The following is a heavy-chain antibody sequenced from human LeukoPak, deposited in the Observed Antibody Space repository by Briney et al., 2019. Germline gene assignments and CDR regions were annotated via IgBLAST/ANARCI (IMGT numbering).Heavy chain of an antibody. D-gene: IGHD2-2*01. V-gene: IGHV1-8*01. Sequence: GVSVTVSCKASGYTFTSYDINWVRQATGQGLEWMGWMNPNSGNTGYAQKFQGRVTMTRNTSISTAYMELSSLRSEDTAVYYCARVPAASSGMDVWGQGTTVTVSS. CDR1: GYTFTSYD. CDR3: ARVPAASSGMDV. J-gene: IGHJ6*02. CDR2: MNPNSGNT.